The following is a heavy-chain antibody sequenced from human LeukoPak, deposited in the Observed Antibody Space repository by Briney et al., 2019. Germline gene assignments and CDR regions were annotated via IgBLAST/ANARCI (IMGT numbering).Heavy chain of an antibody. CDR2: ISPSGTDI. D-gene: IGHD1-14*01. CDR1: GFTFSDTY. J-gene: IGHJ4*02. V-gene: IGHV3-11*01. CDR3: TRDPRNLDY. Sequence: NPGGSLRLSCAVSGFTFSDTYMTWIRQAPGKGLESLSYISPSGTDISYADSVKGRFTISRDNAKNSLYLQMNSLRVEDTAVYYCTRDPRNLDYWGQGTLVTVSS.